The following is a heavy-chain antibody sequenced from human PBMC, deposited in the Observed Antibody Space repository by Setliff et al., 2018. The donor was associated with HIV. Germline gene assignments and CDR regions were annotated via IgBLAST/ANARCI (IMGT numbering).Heavy chain of an antibody. V-gene: IGHV3-23*01. CDR1: GFTFSNFA. CDR2: ISRTGGST. CDR3: AKDEFSPLRSDS. Sequence: LRLSCAASGFTFSNFAMAWVRQAPGKGLEWVSGISRTGGSTYYAHSVRGRFTISRDNSKNTLYLQMNSLRADDTATYYCAKDEFSPLRSDSWGLGILVTVSS. J-gene: IGHJ4*02. D-gene: IGHD3-10*01.